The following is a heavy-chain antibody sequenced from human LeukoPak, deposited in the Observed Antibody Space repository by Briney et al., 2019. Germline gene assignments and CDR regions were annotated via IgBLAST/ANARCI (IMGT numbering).Heavy chain of an antibody. Sequence: VASVKVSCKASGYTFTGYYMHWVRQAPGQGLEWVGWINPNSGGTNYAQKFQGRVTMTRDTSISTAYMELSRLRSDDTAVYYCARGGVVPAAPSIPWGQGTLVTVSS. CDR3: ARGGVVPAAPSIP. CDR2: INPNSGGT. V-gene: IGHV1-2*02. D-gene: IGHD2-2*01. J-gene: IGHJ5*02. CDR1: GYTFTGYY.